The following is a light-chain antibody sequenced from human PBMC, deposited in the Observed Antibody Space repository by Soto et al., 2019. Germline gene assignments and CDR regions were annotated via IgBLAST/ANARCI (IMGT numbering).Light chain of an antibody. CDR2: FAS. CDR1: QSISAY. J-gene: IGKJ1*01. V-gene: IGKV1-39*01. CDR3: QQTYTSPAT. Sequence: IQLTQSPSSLSASVGDRVVITCRASQSISAYLNWYQHKPGKAPKLLISFASALQSGVPSRFSGSGSGTDFTLSISTLLPEDFATYYCQQTYTSPATFGQGTKVDIK.